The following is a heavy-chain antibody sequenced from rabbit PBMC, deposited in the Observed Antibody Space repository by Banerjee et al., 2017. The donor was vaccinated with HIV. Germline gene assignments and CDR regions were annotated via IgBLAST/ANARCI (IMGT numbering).Heavy chain of an antibody. J-gene: IGHJ6*01. V-gene: IGHV1S40*01. D-gene: IGHD3-1*01. CDR3: ARMGSNAFGL. Sequence: QSLEESGGDLVQPGGSLTLSCKASGFDFSSNAMCWVRQAPGKGLEWIGCIYTGSGSTWYASWAKGRFTISKVSSTTVTLQMTSLTAADTATYFCARMGSNAFGLWGPGTLVTVS. CDR2: IYTGSGST. CDR1: GFDFSSNA.